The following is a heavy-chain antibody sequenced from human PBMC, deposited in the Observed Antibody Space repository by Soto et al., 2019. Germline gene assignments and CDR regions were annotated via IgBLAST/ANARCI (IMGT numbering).Heavy chain of an antibody. Sequence: GGSMKVSCQASGGTLRSYAISWVRQAPGQGLEWMGGIIPIFGTANYAQKFQGRVTITADESTSTAYMELSSLRSEDTAVYYCARSVEMATITDAFDIWGQGTMVTISS. CDR2: IIPIFGTA. V-gene: IGHV1-69*13. J-gene: IGHJ3*02. CDR1: GGTLRSYA. CDR3: ARSVEMATITDAFDI. D-gene: IGHD5-12*01.